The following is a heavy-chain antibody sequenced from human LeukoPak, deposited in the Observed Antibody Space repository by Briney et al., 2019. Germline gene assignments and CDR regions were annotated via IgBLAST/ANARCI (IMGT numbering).Heavy chain of an antibody. CDR2: ISGSGGST. CDR3: VKDLAAAGFNWFDP. Sequence: GGSLRLSCAASGFTFSSYAMSWVRQAPGKGLEWVSAISGSGGSTYYADSVKGWFTISRDNSKNTLYLQMNSLRAEDTAVYYCVKDLAAAGFNWFDPWGQGTLVTVSS. CDR1: GFTFSSYA. J-gene: IGHJ5*02. D-gene: IGHD6-13*01. V-gene: IGHV3-23*01.